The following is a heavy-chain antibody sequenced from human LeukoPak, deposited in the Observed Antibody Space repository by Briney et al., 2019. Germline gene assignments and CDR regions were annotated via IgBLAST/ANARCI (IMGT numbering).Heavy chain of an antibody. V-gene: IGHV3-13*01. D-gene: IGHD1-14*01. CDR3: AKGAETGFDY. CDR2: IGTRDDI. Sequence: GGSLRLSCAASGFTFSTYDFHWVRQATGKGLEWVSNIGTRDDIYYVSSVKGRFTISRENAKNSVYLQMNSLRTGDTAVYYCAKGAETGFDYWGQGILVTVSS. J-gene: IGHJ4*01. CDR1: GFTFSTYD.